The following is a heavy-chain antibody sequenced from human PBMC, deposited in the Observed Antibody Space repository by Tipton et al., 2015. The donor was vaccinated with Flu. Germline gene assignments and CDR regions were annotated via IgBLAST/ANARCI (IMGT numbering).Heavy chain of an antibody. CDR2: INHSGST. CDR1: GGSFSGYY. Sequence: TLSLTCAVYGGSFSGYYWSWIRQPPGKGLEWIGEINHSGSTNYNPSLKSRVTISVDTSKNQFSLKLSSVTAADTAVYYCAWGTAMVNAFDIWGQGTMVTVSS. D-gene: IGHD5-18*01. CDR3: AWGTAMVNAFDI. V-gene: IGHV4-34*01. J-gene: IGHJ3*02.